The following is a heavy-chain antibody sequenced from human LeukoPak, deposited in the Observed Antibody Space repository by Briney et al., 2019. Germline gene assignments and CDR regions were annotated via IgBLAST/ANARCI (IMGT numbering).Heavy chain of an antibody. CDR1: GFTFSSYA. D-gene: IGHD6-13*01. Sequence: GGSLRLSCAASGFTFSSYAMSWVRQAPGKGLEGVSAISGSGGSTYYADSVKGRFTISRDNSKNTLYLQMNSLRAEDTAVYYCARFLGALSSWYDYWGQGTLVTVSS. V-gene: IGHV3-23*01. J-gene: IGHJ4*02. CDR2: ISGSGGST. CDR3: ARFLGALSSWYDY.